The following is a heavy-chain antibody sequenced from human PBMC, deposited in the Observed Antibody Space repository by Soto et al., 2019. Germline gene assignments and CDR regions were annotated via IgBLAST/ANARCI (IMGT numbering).Heavy chain of an antibody. D-gene: IGHD2-2*01. V-gene: IGHV4-39*01. CDR1: GGSISSSSYY. CDR3: ARHLRTRHPYYCYGMDV. J-gene: IGHJ6*02. Sequence: QLLLQESGPGLVKPSETLSLTCTVSGGSISSSSYYWGWIRQPPGKGLEWIGSIYYSGSTYYNPSLKSRVTISVDTSKNQFSLKLSSVTAADTAVYYCARHLRTRHPYYCYGMDVWGQGTTVTVSS. CDR2: IYYSGST.